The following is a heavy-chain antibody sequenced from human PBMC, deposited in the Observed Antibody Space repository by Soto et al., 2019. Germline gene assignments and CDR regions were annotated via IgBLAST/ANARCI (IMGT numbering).Heavy chain of an antibody. CDR1: GFTFSSYG. CDR2: ISYDGSNK. D-gene: IGHD3-16*01. CDR3: AKDDRLGELWD. V-gene: IGHV3-30*18. Sequence: GGSLRLSCAASGFTFSSYGMHWVRQAPGKGLEWVAVISYDGSNKYYADSVKGRFTISRDNSKNTLYLQMNSLRAEDTAVYYCAKDDRLGELWDWGQGTLVTVSS. J-gene: IGHJ4*02.